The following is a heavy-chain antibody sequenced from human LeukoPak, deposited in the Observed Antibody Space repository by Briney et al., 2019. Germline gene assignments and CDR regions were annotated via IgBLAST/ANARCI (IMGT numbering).Heavy chain of an antibody. CDR1: GGSISSYY. Sequence: SETLSLTCTVSGGSISSYYWSWIRQPPGKGLEWIGYIYYSGSTNYNPSPKSRVTISVDTSKNQFSLKLSSVTAADTAVYYCARQVGPRAPYDYWGQGTLVTVSS. CDR2: IYYSGST. D-gene: IGHD3-10*01. CDR3: ARQVGPRAPYDY. V-gene: IGHV4-59*08. J-gene: IGHJ4*02.